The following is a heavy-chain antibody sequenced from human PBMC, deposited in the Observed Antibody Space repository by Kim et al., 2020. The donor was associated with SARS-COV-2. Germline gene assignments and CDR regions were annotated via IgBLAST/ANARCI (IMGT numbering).Heavy chain of an antibody. CDR1: GYTFTSYG. D-gene: IGHD6-19*01. V-gene: IGHV1-18*04. CDR2: ISAYNGNT. Sequence: ASVKVSCKASGYTFTSYGISWVRQAPGQGLEWMGWISAYNGNTNYAQKLQGRVTMTTDTSTSTAYMELRSLRSDDTAVYYCARDQGPPDSSGWFDYWGQGTLVTVSS. CDR3: ARDQGPPDSSGWFDY. J-gene: IGHJ4*02.